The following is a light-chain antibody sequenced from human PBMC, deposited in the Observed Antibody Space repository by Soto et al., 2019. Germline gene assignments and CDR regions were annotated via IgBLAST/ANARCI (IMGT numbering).Light chain of an antibody. CDR3: QQLNSYPPT. J-gene: IGKJ4*01. Sequence: IKMNQSPSTLSGSVGDRVTITCRASQTISSWLAWYQQKPGKAPKLLIYKASTLKSGVPSRFSGSGSGTEFTLTISSLQPEDFATYYCQQLNSYPPTFGGGTKVDIK. V-gene: IGKV1-5*03. CDR1: QTISSW. CDR2: KAS.